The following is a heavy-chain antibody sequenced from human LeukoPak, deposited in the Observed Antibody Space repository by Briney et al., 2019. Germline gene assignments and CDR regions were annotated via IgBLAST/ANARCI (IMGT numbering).Heavy chain of an antibody. D-gene: IGHD6-13*01. CDR3: TRMGAAAMYFDY. CDR2: IYYSGTT. Sequence: SGTLSLTCTVSGGSISSYYWSWIRQPPGKGLEWIGYIYYSGTTNYNPSLKSRVTIAVDTSKNQFSLKLSSVTAADTAVYYCTRMGAAAMYFDYWGQGTLVTVSS. J-gene: IGHJ4*02. CDR1: GGSISSYY. V-gene: IGHV4-59*01.